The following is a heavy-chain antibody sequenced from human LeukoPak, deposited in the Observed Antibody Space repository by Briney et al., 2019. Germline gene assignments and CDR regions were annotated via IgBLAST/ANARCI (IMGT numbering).Heavy chain of an antibody. CDR1: GGSFSGYY. CDR2: INHSGST. J-gene: IGHJ4*02. V-gene: IGHV4-34*01. D-gene: IGHD1-26*01. Sequence: SETLSLTCAVYGGSFSGYYWSWIRQPPGKGLEWIGEINHSGSTNYNPSLKSRVTISVDTSKNQFSLNLSSVTAADTAVYYCARVRWSSNFDYWGQGTLVTVSS. CDR3: ARVRWSSNFDY.